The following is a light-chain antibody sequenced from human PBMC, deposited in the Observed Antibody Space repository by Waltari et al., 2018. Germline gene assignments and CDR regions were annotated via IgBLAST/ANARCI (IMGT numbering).Light chain of an antibody. CDR1: QAISRS. V-gene: IGKV1-13*02. J-gene: IGKJ5*01. Sequence: QLTQSPSSLSASVGDRVTMTCRASQAISRSVAWFQQKPGKVPKLLIFEASDLEDGVPSRFSGSGGGTRFTLTISSLQPEDFATYYCQHFYSYPSGFGQGTRLEIK. CDR3: QHFYSYPSG. CDR2: EAS.